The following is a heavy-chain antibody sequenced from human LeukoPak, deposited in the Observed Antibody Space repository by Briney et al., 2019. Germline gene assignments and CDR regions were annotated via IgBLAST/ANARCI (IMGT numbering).Heavy chain of an antibody. D-gene: IGHD3-10*01. J-gene: IGHJ4*02. Sequence: PGGSVRLSCAASEFTFSSYAMSWVRQAPGKGLEWVSSIGGSGVNTYHADSVKGRFTFSRDNSKNTLYLQMNSLRAEDTAVYYCAKIGSYFDYWGQGILVTVSS. V-gene: IGHV3-23*01. CDR3: AKIGSYFDY. CDR1: EFTFSSYA. CDR2: IGGSGVNT.